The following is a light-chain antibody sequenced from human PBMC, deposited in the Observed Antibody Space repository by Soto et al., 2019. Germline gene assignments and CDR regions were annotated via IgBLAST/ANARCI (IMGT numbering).Light chain of an antibody. CDR3: MQALQTPPWT. CDR1: QSLLHSNGYNY. CDR2: FGS. Sequence: DIVMTQSPLSLPVTPGEPASISCRSSQSLLHSNGYNYLDWYLQKPGQSPQLLIYFGSNRDSGVPDRFSGSGSDTDFTLKISRVEAEYVGVYYCMQALQTPPWTFGQGTKVEI. J-gene: IGKJ1*01. V-gene: IGKV2-28*01.